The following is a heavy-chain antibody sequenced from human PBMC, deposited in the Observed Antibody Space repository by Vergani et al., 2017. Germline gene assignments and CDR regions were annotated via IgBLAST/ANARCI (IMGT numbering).Heavy chain of an antibody. CDR2: INHSGST. CDR1: GGSFSGYY. Sequence: QVQLQQWGAGLLKPSETLSLTCAVYGGSFSGYYWSWIRQPPGEGLEWIGEINHSGSTNYNPSLKSRVTISVDTSKNQFSLMLSSVTAADTAVYYCARWRKGYYGSGSYRSYYYYGMDVGGQGTTVTVSS. V-gene: IGHV4-34*01. D-gene: IGHD3-10*01. J-gene: IGHJ6*02. CDR3: ARWRKGYYGSGSYRSYYYYGMDV.